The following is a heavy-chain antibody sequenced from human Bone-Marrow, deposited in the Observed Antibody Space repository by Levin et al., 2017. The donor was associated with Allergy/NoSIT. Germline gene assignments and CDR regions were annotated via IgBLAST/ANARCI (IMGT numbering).Heavy chain of an antibody. J-gene: IGHJ4*02. D-gene: IGHD3-9*01. V-gene: IGHV3-33*01. CDR1: GFILSNFA. CDR3: ARDWALTGIDEPTILKDH. CDR2: IWHDGSNE. Sequence: GESLKISCEASGFILSNFAMHWVRQAPGKGLEWVAVIWHDGSNEYYLDSVKGRFIISRDNSKNKVYLQMNRLRAEDTGVYYCARDWALTGIDEPTILKDHWGQGTLVTVSS.